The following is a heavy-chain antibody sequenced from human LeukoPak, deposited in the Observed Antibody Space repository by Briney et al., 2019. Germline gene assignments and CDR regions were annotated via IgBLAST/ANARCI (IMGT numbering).Heavy chain of an antibody. V-gene: IGHV5-51*01. Sequence: GESLKISCKGPGYSFTSYWIGWVRQMPGKGLEWMGIIYPGDSDTRYSPSFQGQVTISADKSISTAYLQWSSLKASDTAMYYCARQDCSGGSCYYNWFDPWGQGTLVTVSS. CDR1: GYSFTSYW. J-gene: IGHJ5*02. D-gene: IGHD2-15*01. CDR3: ARQDCSGGSCYYNWFDP. CDR2: IYPGDSDT.